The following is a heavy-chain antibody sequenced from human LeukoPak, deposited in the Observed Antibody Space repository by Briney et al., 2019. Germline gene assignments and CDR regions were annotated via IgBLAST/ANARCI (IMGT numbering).Heavy chain of an antibody. CDR3: ARVAGQQRNFDY. CDR1: GYTFTSYA. Sequence: GASVKVSCKASGYTFTSYATHWVRQAPGQSLEWMGWINAGNDKTKYSQDFQGKVTITWDTSASTAYMELSSLRSEDTAVYFCARVAGQQRNFDYWGQGTLVTVSS. J-gene: IGHJ4*02. D-gene: IGHD6-13*01. CDR2: INAGNDKT. V-gene: IGHV1-3*01.